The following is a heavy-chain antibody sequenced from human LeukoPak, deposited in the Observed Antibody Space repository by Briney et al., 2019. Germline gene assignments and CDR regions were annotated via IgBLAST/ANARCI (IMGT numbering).Heavy chain of an antibody. CDR2: AIPIYPTT. D-gene: IGHD3-3*01. CDR3: ARTSFPLLEWTTSIPFDV. Sequence: SVKVSCKASGGTFNSFALSWVRQAPGQGLEWLGGAIPIYPTTDYAQKFQGRVTIRADESTGTVSIELSNLRSEDTAVYYCARTSFPLLEWTTSIPFDVWGQGTLVIVSS. J-gene: IGHJ3*01. V-gene: IGHV1-69*13. CDR1: GGTFNSFA.